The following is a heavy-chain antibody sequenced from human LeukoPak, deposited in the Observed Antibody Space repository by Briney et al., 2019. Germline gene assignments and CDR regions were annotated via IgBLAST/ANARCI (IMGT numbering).Heavy chain of an antibody. CDR2: ISSSGSTI. CDR1: GFTFSDYY. J-gene: IGHJ4*02. Sequence: GGSLRLSCAASGFTFSDYYMSCIRQAPEKGLEWVSYISSSGSTIYYADSVKGRFTISRDNAKNSLYLQMNSLRAEDTAVYYCAKYSSGLRSFDYWGQGTLVTVSS. CDR3: AKYSSGLRSFDY. V-gene: IGHV3-11*01. D-gene: IGHD6-19*01.